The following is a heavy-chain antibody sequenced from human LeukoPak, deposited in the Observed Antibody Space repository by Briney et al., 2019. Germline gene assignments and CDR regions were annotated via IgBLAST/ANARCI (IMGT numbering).Heavy chain of an antibody. CDR1: GGSISSSSYF. V-gene: IGHV4-39*01. CDR3: AYSSGFLRWFDP. J-gene: IGHJ5*02. Sequence: SETLSLTCTVSGGSISSSSYFWGWIRQPPGKGLEWNGSIYYSGSTYYNPSLKTRVTISVDTSKNQFSLKLSSVTAADTAVYYCAYSSGFLRWFDPWGQGTLVTVSS. D-gene: IGHD6-19*01. CDR2: IYYSGST.